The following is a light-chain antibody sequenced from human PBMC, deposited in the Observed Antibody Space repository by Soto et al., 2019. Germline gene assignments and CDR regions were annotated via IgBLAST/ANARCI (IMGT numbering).Light chain of an antibody. V-gene: IGLV1-51*01. J-gene: IGLJ2*01. CDR2: NKY. CDR1: SSNIGNNY. Sequence: QSVLTQPPSVSAAPGQRVTISCSGSSSNIGNNYVSWYQQVPGAAPKLLIYNKYNRPSGIPDRFSGSWSGTSATLAITGRQTGDEADYYCGTWDTSLSAGVFGGGTKLTVL. CDR3: GTWDTSLSAGV.